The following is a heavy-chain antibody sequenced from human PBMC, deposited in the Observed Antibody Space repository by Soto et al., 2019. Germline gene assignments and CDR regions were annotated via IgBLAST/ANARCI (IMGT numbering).Heavy chain of an antibody. CDR3: AGFSEVAATEINWFDP. Sequence: PSETLSLTCTVSGASINSGDYYGSWIRQPPGKGLEWIGYIYYSGITYYNPSLKSRVTISVDTSKNQFSLKLSSVTAADTAVYYCAGFSEVAATEINWFDPWGQGTLVAVSS. D-gene: IGHD2-15*01. CDR1: GASINSGDYY. CDR2: IYYSGIT. J-gene: IGHJ5*02. V-gene: IGHV4-30-4*01.